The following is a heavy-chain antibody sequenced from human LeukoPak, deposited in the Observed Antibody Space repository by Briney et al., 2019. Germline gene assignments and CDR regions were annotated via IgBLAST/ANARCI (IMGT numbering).Heavy chain of an antibody. D-gene: IGHD6-19*01. CDR1: EFSVGSNY. J-gene: IGHJ6*03. CDR3: VRETPIAVAGTIYFYFYMDV. Sequence: GGSLRLSCAASEFSVGSNYMTWVRQAPGKGLEWVSLIYSGGSTYYADSVKGRFTISRDNSKNTLYLQMNSLRAEDTALYYCVRETPIAVAGTIYFYFYMDVWGKGTTVTVSS. V-gene: IGHV3-66*01. CDR2: IYSGGST.